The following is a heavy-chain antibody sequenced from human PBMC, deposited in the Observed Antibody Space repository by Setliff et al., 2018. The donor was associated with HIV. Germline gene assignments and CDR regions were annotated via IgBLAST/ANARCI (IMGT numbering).Heavy chain of an antibody. CDR1: DGSFSGYY. D-gene: IGHD2-8*02. CDR3: ARWRDSTGSPRGHFDY. Sequence: SETLSLTCAVYDGSFSGYYWSWIRQPPGKGLEWIGEIDHSGSTNYNPSLRSRVIMSMDTSKNQFSLKLSSVTAADTAVYYCARWRDSTGSPRGHFDYWGHGKLVTVSS. J-gene: IGHJ4*03. V-gene: IGHV4-34*01. CDR2: IDHSGST.